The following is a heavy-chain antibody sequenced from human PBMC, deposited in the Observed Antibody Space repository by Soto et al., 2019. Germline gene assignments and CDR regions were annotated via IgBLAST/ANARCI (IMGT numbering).Heavy chain of an antibody. CDR1: GGTFSSYA. J-gene: IGHJ6*02. V-gene: IGHV1-69*01. Sequence: QVQLVQSGAEVKKPGSSVKVSCKASGGTFSSYAISWVRQAPGQGLEWMGGIIPIFGTANYAQKCQGRVTITADESTSTAYMELSSLRSEDTAVYYCARRNYGSEAYYYYYGMDVWGQGTTVTVSS. CDR2: IIPIFGTA. D-gene: IGHD3-10*01. CDR3: ARRNYGSEAYYYYYGMDV.